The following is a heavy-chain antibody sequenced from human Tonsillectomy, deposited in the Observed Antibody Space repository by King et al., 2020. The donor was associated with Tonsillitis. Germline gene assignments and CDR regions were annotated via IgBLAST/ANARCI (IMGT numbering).Heavy chain of an antibody. J-gene: IGHJ4*02. D-gene: IGHD3-16*01. CDR2: IIPIFGTA. CDR1: GGTFSSYA. V-gene: IGHV1-69*01. Sequence: VQLVESGAEVKKPGSSVKVSCTASGGTFSSYAINWVRQAPGQGLEWMGGIIPIFGTANYAQRFQDRVTFTADASSNTAYMDLSSLRSDDTAVYFCANGGGSQFDYWGQGTLVTVSS. CDR3: ANGGGSQFDY.